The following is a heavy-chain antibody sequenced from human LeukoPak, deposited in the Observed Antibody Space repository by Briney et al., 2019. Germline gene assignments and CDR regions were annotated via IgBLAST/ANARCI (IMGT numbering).Heavy chain of an antibody. J-gene: IGHJ4*02. CDR1: GGSISRHY. D-gene: IGHD2-21*02. Sequence: SETLSLTCTVSGGSISRHYWSWIRQPPGKGLEWIGYVYYSGSTNYNPSLKSRVTISVDTSKNQFSLKLSSVTAADTAVYYCARGRPESYCGGDCYPPFDYWGQGTLVTVSS. CDR3: ARGRPESYCGGDCYPPFDY. CDR2: VYYSGST. V-gene: IGHV4-59*11.